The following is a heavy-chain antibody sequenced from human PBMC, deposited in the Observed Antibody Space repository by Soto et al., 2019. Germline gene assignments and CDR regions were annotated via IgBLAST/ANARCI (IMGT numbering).Heavy chain of an antibody. CDR3: ARAESVGHTVVPDY. CDR2: IYHRGRT. V-gene: IGHV4-31*03. D-gene: IGHD2-21*01. Sequence: QVQLQESGPGLVKPSQTLSLTCTVSGGSISSGDYYWNWIRQHPGKGLEWIGYIYHRGRTKYNPYLKNRVTISVDTSKNQISLKLSSLSAADTAVYYCARAESVGHTVVPDYWGQGTLVTVSS. J-gene: IGHJ4*02. CDR1: GGSISSGDYY.